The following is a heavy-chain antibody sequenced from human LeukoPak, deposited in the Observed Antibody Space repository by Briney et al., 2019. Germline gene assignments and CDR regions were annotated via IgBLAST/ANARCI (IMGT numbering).Heavy chain of an antibody. CDR1: GGSFSGYY. V-gene: IGHV4-34*01. D-gene: IGHD6-19*01. CDR2: INHSGST. Sequence: SETLSLTCAVYGGSFSGYYWSWIRQPPGKGLEWIGEINHSGSTNYNPSLKSRVTISVDTSKNQFSLKLSSVTAADTAVYYCARYSSGWYYYWGQGTLVTVSS. CDR3: ARYSSGWYYY. J-gene: IGHJ4*02.